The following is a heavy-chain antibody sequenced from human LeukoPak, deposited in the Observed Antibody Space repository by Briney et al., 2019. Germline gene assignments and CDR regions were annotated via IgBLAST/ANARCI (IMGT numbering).Heavy chain of an antibody. CDR1: GGTFSSYA. D-gene: IGHD5-24*01. Sequence: SLKVSCKASGGTFSSYAISWVRQAPGQGLEWMGGIIPIFGTANYAQKFQGRVTITTDESTSTAYMELSSLRSEDTAVYYCAREGDGYNFSYYYYMDVWGEGTTVTVSS. V-gene: IGHV1-69*05. CDR2: IIPIFGTA. CDR3: AREGDGYNFSYYYYMDV. J-gene: IGHJ6*03.